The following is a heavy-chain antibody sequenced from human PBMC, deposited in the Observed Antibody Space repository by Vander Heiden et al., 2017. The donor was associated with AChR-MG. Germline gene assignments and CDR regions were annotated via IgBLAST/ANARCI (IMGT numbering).Heavy chain of an antibody. J-gene: IGHJ4*02. V-gene: IGHV3-23*01. Sequence: EVQLLESGGGLVQPGGSLRLSCVASGFTFSSYAMSWVRQAPGKGLEWVSGLSGSGGNTYYADSVKGRFTISRDNSKNTLYLQMNSLRAEDTAVYYCAKAPGIAVAGPLFYWGQGTLVTVSS. CDR3: AKAPGIAVAGPLFY. CDR2: LSGSGGNT. CDR1: GFTFSSYA. D-gene: IGHD6-19*01.